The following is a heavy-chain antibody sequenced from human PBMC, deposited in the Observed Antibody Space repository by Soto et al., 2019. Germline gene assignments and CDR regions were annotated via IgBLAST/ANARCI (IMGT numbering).Heavy chain of an antibody. D-gene: IGHD3-10*01. CDR3: AALWFGELLRNYYYYGMDV. V-gene: IGHV4-39*01. J-gene: IGHJ6*02. Sequence: PSETLSLTCTVSGGSISSSSYYWGWIRQPPGKGLEWIGSIYYSGSTYYNPSLKSRVTISVDTSKNQFSLKLSSVTAADTAVYYCAALWFGELLRNYYYYGMDVWGQGTTVTVSS. CDR1: GGSISSSSYY. CDR2: IYYSGST.